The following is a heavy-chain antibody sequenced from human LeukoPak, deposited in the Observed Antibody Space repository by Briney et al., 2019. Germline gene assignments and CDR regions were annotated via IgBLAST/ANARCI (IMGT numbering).Heavy chain of an antibody. D-gene: IGHD2-2*01. CDR3: ARDGVEPGIYFDY. CDR2: IKQDGSEK. V-gene: IGHV3-7*01. CDR1: GCTFSSYW. J-gene: IGHJ4*02. Sequence: PGGSLRLSCAASGCTFSSYWRNWVRQAPGKGLEWVANIKQDGSEKYYVDSVKGLFTTSRDNAKNSLYLQMNSLRAEDTAVYYCARDGVEPGIYFDYWGQGALVTVSS.